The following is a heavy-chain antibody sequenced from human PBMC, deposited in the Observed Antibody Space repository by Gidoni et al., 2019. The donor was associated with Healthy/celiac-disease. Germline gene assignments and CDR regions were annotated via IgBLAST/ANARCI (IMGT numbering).Heavy chain of an antibody. J-gene: IGHJ3*02. D-gene: IGHD4-4*01. CDR1: GGTFSSYA. CDR3: ARSAGSGDYSRLDDAFDI. Sequence: QVQLVQSGAEVKKPGSSVKVSCKASGGTFSSYAISWVRQAPGQGLEWMGGIIPIFGTANYAQKFQGRVTMTADESTSTAYMELSSLRSEDTAVYYCARSAGSGDYSRLDDAFDIWGQGTMVTVSS. CDR2: IIPIFGTA. V-gene: IGHV1-69*01.